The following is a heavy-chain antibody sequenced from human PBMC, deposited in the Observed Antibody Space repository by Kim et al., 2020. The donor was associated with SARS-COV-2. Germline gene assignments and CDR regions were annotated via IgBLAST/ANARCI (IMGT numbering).Heavy chain of an antibody. Sequence: GGSLRLSCAGSGITFSKSVMMWVRQAPGKGLEWVSSIAEGGSVTYYADSVKGRFTISRDNSKNTLYLQMNSLRDDDTAVYYCANQGASWAPGYWGQGTLVTVSS. CDR3: ANQGASWAPGY. D-gene: IGHD6-13*01. CDR1: GITFSKSV. V-gene: IGHV3-23*01. CDR2: IAEGGSVT. J-gene: IGHJ4*02.